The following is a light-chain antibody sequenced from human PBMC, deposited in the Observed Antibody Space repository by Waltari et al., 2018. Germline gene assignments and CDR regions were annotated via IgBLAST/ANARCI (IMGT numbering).Light chain of an antibody. CDR1: QGISNY. V-gene: IGKV1-27*01. CDR2: AAS. Sequence: DIQMTQSPSSLSASVGDRVTITSRARQGISNYLAWYQQKPGKVPKLLIYAASTLQSGVPSRFSGSGSGTDFTLTISSLQPEDVATYYCQKYNSAPWTFGQGTKVDIK. CDR3: QKYNSAPWT. J-gene: IGKJ1*01.